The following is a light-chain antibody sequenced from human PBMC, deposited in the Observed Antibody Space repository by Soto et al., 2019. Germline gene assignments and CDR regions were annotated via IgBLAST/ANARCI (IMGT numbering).Light chain of an antibody. CDR3: QQTSSTPQT. CDR1: QSLLHSNGYNY. CDR2: LGS. V-gene: IGKV2-28*01. J-gene: IGKJ4*01. Sequence: DIVMTQSPLSLPVTPGEPASISCRSSQSLLHSNGYNYLDWYLQKPGQSPQLLIYLGSNRASGVPDRFSGSGSGTDFTLTISSLQPEDFATYYCQQTSSTPQTFGGGTKVEIK.